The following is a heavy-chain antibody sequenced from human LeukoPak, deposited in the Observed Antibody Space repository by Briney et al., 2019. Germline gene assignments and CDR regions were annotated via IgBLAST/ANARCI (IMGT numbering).Heavy chain of an antibody. D-gene: IGHD3-16*01. CDR3: ARFGRGGGFDY. Sequence: PSETLSLTCAVYGGSFSGYYWSWIRQPPGKGLEWIGEINHSGSTNYNPSLKSRVTISVDTSKNQFSLKLSSVTAADTAVYYCARFGRGGGFDYWGQGTLVTVSS. CDR2: INHSGST. J-gene: IGHJ4*02. V-gene: IGHV4-34*01. CDR1: GGSFSGYY.